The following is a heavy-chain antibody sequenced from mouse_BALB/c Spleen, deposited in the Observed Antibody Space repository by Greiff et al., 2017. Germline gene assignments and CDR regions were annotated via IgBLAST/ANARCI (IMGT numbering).Heavy chain of an antibody. V-gene: IGHV14-3*02. CDR3: DSVGRGWCAY. J-gene: IGHJ3*01. CDR2: IDPANGNT. D-gene: IGHD4-1*01. CDR1: GFNIKDTY. Sequence: VQLQQSGAELVKPGASVKLSCTASGFNIKDTYMHWVKQRPEQGLEWIGRIDPANGNTKYDPKFQGKATITADTSSNTAYLQLSSLTSEDTAVNYCDSVGRGWCAYWGQGTLVTVSA.